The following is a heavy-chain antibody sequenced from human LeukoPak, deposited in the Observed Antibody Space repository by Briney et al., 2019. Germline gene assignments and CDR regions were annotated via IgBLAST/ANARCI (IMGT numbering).Heavy chain of an antibody. V-gene: IGHV4-61*02. Sequence: SQTLSLTCSVSGASVSSGNYFWTWIRQPTGKGLEWTGRLSTSGNTNYNPSLESRVTISGDTSKNQFSLQLRSVTAADTAVYYCTRALCINGVCEWFDPWGQGTLVTVSS. D-gene: IGHD2-8*01. CDR1: GASVSSGNYF. CDR3: TRALCINGVCEWFDP. CDR2: LSTSGNT. J-gene: IGHJ5*02.